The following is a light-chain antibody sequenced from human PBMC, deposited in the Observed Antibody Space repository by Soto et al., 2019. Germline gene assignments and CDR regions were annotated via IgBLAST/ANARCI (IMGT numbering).Light chain of an antibody. CDR2: DVS. J-gene: IGLJ1*01. CDR1: SSDVGGYTY. CDR3: CSSTSSNTYV. V-gene: IGLV2-14*01. Sequence: QSALTQPASASGSPGQSITISCTGTSSDVGGYTYVSWYQQHPGKAPKLMIYDVSYRPSGVSNRFSGSKSGNTASLTISGLQAEDEADYYCCSSTSSNTYVFGTGTKVTVL.